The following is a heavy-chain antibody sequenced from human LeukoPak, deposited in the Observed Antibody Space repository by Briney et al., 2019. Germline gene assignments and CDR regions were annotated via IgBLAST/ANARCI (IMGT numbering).Heavy chain of an antibody. CDR1: GFNFDNFW. CDR2: IRKDGGKQ. CDR3: AKGRYYDILTGYSSIFDY. V-gene: IGHV3-7*01. J-gene: IGHJ4*02. Sequence: AGSLRLSCAASGFNFDNFWMSWVRQAPGKSLEWVANIRKDGGKQNYVDSVKVRFTISRDNAKNSLYLQMNSLRAEDTYLYYCAKGRYYDILTGYSSIFDYWGQGTLVTVSS. D-gene: IGHD3-9*01.